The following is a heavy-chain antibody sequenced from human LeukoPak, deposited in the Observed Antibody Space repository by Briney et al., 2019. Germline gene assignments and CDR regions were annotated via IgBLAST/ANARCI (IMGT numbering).Heavy chain of an antibody. D-gene: IGHD3-16*01. CDR1: GGSISSGTYY. V-gene: IGHV4-39*01. CDR3: ARVRPYDYVWGSKRRYYFDY. CDR2: IYHSGST. J-gene: IGHJ4*02. Sequence: SETLSLTCTVSGGSISSGTYYWGWIRQPPGKGLEWIGSIYHSGSTYYNPSLKSRVTISVDTSKNQFSLKLSSVTAADTAVYYCARVRPYDYVWGSKRRYYFDYWGQGTLVTVSS.